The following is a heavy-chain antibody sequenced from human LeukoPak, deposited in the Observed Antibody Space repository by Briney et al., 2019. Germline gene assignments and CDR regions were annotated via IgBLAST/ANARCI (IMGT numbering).Heavy chain of an antibody. J-gene: IGHJ6*03. CDR1: GFTFDDYA. Sequence: PGGSLRLSCAASGFTFDDYAMHWVRQAPGKGLEWVSLISWDGGNTYYADSVKGRFTISRDNSKNSLYLQMNSLGPEDTALYYCAKDVAARPAYYMDVWGKGTTVTVSS. V-gene: IGHV3-43D*03. CDR3: AKDVAARPAYYMDV. CDR2: ISWDGGNT. D-gene: IGHD6-6*01.